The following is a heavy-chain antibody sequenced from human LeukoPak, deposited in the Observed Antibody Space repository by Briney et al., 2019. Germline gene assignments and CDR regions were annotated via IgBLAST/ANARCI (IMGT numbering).Heavy chain of an antibody. D-gene: IGHD5-12*01. CDR2: IYYSGST. CDR1: GGTISSYY. V-gene: IGHV4-59*01. J-gene: IGHJ3*02. Sequence: SETLSLTCAVSGGTISSYYWSWIRQPPGKGLEWIGYIYYSGSTNYKPSLKSQVTISVDTSKNQFSRKLSSVTAADTAVYYCASRPGYDQGGAFDIWGQGTMVTVSS. CDR3: ASRPGYDQGGAFDI.